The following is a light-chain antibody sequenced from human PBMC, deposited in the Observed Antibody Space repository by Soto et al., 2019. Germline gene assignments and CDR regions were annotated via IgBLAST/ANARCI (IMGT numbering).Light chain of an antibody. CDR3: QQCAFSPRT. CDR2: GAS. V-gene: IGKV3-20*01. CDR1: QSVSSN. Sequence: EIVMTQSPATLSVSPGERATLSCRASQSVSSNLAWYQQKPGQAPRLLIYGASNRATGIPERFSGSGSGTDFTLTISRLEPEDFAVYYCQQCAFSPRTFGQGTKVEIK. J-gene: IGKJ1*01.